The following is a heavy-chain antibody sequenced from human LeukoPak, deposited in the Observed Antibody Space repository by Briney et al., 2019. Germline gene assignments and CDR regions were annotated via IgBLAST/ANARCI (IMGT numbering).Heavy chain of an antibody. CDR2: ISWDGGST. CDR1: GFTFDDYT. J-gene: IGHJ3*02. V-gene: IGHV3-43*01. Sequence: PGGSLRLSCAASGFTFDDYTMHWVRQAPGKGLEWVSLISWDGGSTYYADSVKGRFTISRDNSENSLYLQMNSLRTEDTALYYCAKDTSDSSGYSETSGAFDIWGQGTMVTVSS. CDR3: AKDTSDSSGYSETSGAFDI. D-gene: IGHD3-22*01.